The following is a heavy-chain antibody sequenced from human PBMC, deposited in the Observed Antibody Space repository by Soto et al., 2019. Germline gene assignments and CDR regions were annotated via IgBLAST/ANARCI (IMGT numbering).Heavy chain of an antibody. Sequence: PSETLSLTCTVSGGSISSGGYYWSWIRQHPGKGLEWIGYIYYSGSTYYNPSLKSRVTISVDTSKNQFSLKLSSVTAADTAVYYCARHDYGDYEFDYWGQGTLVTVSS. V-gene: IGHV4-31*03. CDR2: IYYSGST. J-gene: IGHJ4*02. D-gene: IGHD4-17*01. CDR3: ARHDYGDYEFDY. CDR1: GGSISSGGYY.